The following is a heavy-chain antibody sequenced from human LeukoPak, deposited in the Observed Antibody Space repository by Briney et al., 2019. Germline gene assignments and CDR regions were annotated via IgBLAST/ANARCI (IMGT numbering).Heavy chain of an antibody. CDR3: ARRDGYNYDY. J-gene: IGHJ4*02. V-gene: IGHV1-3*04. CDR1: GYTFTRCA. Sequence: ASVKVSCKTSGYTFTRCAVHWVRQAPGQGLEWMGWINTGNGNTKYSQKFQDRVTITRDTSARIAYMELSSLRSEDTAVYYCARRDGYNYDYWGQGTLVTVSS. CDR2: INTGNGNT. D-gene: IGHD5-24*01.